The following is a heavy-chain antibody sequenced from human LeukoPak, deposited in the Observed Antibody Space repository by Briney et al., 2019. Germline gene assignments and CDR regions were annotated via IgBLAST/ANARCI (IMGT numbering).Heavy chain of an antibody. CDR2: IYHSGST. CDR3: ASSWYEEGRTFDY. D-gene: IGHD6-13*01. V-gene: IGHV4-38-2*02. Sequence: SETLSLTCTVSGNSISSGYYWGWIRQPPGKGLEWIGSIYHSGSTYYNPSLKSRVTISVDTSKNQFSLKLSSVTAADTAVYYCASSWYEEGRTFDYWGQGTLVTVSS. J-gene: IGHJ4*02. CDR1: GNSISSGYY.